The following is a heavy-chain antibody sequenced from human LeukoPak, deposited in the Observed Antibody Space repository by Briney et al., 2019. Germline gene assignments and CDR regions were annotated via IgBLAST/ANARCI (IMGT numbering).Heavy chain of an antibody. CDR2: ISAYNGNT. V-gene: IGHV1-18*01. D-gene: IGHD2-2*01. CDR1: GYTFTSYG. Sequence: ASVKVSRKASGYTFTSYGISWVRQAPGQELEWMGWISAYNGNTNYAQKLQGRVTMTTDTSTSTAYMELRSLRSDDTAVYYCARDLAQYCSSTSCYGFGLDYWGQGTLVTVSS. J-gene: IGHJ4*02. CDR3: ARDLAQYCSSTSCYGFGLDY.